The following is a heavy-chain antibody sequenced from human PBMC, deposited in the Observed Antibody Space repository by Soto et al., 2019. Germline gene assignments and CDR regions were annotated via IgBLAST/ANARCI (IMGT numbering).Heavy chain of an antibody. CDR1: GGSISSYY. D-gene: IGHD4-4*01. CDR2: IYYSGST. V-gene: IGHV4-59*08. J-gene: IGHJ6*03. CDR3: ARRAVTDYYYYYMDV. Sequence: SETLSLTCTVSGGSISSYYWSWIRQPPGKGLEWIGYIYYSGSTNYNPSLKSRVTISVDTSKNQFSLKLSSVTAADTAVYYCARRAVTDYYYYYMDVWGKGTTVTVSS.